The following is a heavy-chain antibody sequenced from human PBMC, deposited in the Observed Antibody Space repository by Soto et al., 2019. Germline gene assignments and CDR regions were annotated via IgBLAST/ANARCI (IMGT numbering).Heavy chain of an antibody. CDR2: IKQDGSEK. J-gene: IGHJ4*02. CDR1: GFTFSSYW. Sequence: GGSLRLSCAASGFTFSSYWMSWVRQAPGKGLEWVANIKQDGSEKYYVDSVKGRFTISRDNAKNSLYLQMNSLRAEDTAVYYCARSFYDFWSGSAGYFDYWGQGTLVTVSS. CDR3: ARSFYDFWSGSAGYFDY. D-gene: IGHD3-3*01. V-gene: IGHV3-7*01.